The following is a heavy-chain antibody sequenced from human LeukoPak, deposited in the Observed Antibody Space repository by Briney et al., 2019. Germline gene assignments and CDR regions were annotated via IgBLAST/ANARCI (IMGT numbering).Heavy chain of an antibody. J-gene: IGHJ4*02. Sequence: GGSLRLSCAASGFSFKTYSMHWVRQAPGKGLDWVAFLSYEGTEKYNVDSVKGRFTISRDTSKNTVYLQMNRLREEDTSVYHCAKGGILGAYYFDNWGQGTLVTVSS. CDR1: GFSFKTYS. CDR3: AKGGILGAYYFDN. CDR2: LSYEGTEK. V-gene: IGHV3-30*04. D-gene: IGHD4/OR15-4a*01.